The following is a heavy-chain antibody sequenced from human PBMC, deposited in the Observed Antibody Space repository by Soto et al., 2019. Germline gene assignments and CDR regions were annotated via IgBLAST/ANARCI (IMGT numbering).Heavy chain of an antibody. CDR2: INHSGST. J-gene: IGHJ4*02. CDR1: GGSFSGYY. V-gene: IGHV4-34*01. CDR3: ARGSKKAASDY. Sequence: SETLSLTCAVYGGSFSGYYWSWIRQPPGKGLEWIGEINHSGSTNYNPSLKSRVTISVDTSKNQFSLKLSSVTAADTAVYYCARGSKKAASDYWGQGTLVTVSS.